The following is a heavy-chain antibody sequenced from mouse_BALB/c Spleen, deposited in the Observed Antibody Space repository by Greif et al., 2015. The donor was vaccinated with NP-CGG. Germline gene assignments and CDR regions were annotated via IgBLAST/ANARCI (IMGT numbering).Heavy chain of an antibody. D-gene: IGHD2-1*01. V-gene: IGHV14-3*02. J-gene: IGHJ1*01. CDR1: GFNIKDTY. Sequence: EVQLQQSGAELVKPGASVKLPCTASGFNIKDTYMHRVKQRPEQGLEWIGRIDPANGNTKYDPKFQGKATITADTSSNTAYLQLSSLTSEDTAVYYCARYGNYVYFDVWGAGTTVTVSS. CDR3: ARYGNYVYFDV. CDR2: IDPANGNT.